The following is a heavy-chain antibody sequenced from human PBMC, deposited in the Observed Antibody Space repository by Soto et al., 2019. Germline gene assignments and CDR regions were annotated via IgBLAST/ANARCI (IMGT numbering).Heavy chain of an antibody. CDR2: INPSGGST. J-gene: IGHJ4*02. CDR3: AKWSDNFDSIGRPLDY. Sequence: SXKVSFKAAGYTXSTYQMDWVRQAPGQGLEWMGIINPSGGSTVYAQKFQGRVTMTRETSTSTVYMELSSLRSEETAVYYCAKWSDNFDSIGRPLDYWGQGTLGTVS. CDR1: GYTXSTYQ. D-gene: IGHD3-22*01. V-gene: IGHV1-46*01.